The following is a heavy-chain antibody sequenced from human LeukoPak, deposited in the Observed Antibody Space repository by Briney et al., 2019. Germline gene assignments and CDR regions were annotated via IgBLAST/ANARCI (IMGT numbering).Heavy chain of an antibody. J-gene: IGHJ5*02. CDR1: GFTFSGYS. V-gene: IGHV3-21*04. CDR3: AKGGRECTSTTCYTLYNWFDP. D-gene: IGHD2-2*02. CDR2: FGTRSTSI. Sequence: GGSLRLSCTASGFTFSGYSMNWIRQAPGKGLEWVSSFGTRSTSIYHAGSVKGRFAISRDNAKNSLYLQMNSLRAEDTAIYYCAKGGRECTSTTCYTLYNWFDPWGQGTLVTVSS.